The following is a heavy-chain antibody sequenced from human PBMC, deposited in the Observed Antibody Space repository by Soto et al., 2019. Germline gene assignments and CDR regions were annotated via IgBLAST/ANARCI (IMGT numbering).Heavy chain of an antibody. CDR1: DDSITSGAYY. CDR3: AGMFWFGVLLFDY. CDR2: IEHRGST. Sequence: HLQLQESGPGLVKPSETLSLTCTVSDDSITSGAYYWGLIRQPPGKGLEWIGTIEHRGSTSYNPSLNGRVTMFLDTSKTQYSPRLSSVTAADTPVYFCAGMFWFGVLLFDYRGPGTLVTVSS. V-gene: IGHV4-39*01. D-gene: IGHD3-10*01. J-gene: IGHJ4*02.